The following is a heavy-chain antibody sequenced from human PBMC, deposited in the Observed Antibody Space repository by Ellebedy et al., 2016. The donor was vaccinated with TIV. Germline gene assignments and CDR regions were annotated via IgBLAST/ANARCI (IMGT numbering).Heavy chain of an antibody. CDR1: GHTFNNYG. CDR2: ISAYNGNT. J-gene: IGHJ5*02. V-gene: IGHV1-18*01. CDR3: ARNWNDGLEATFDP. D-gene: IGHD1-1*01. Sequence: ASVKVSXKASGHTFNNYGLNWVRQAPGQGLEWMGWISAYNGNTNYAQKLQGRVTMTTDTSTSTAYMELRSLRSDDTAVYYCARNWNDGLEATFDPWGQGTLVTVSS.